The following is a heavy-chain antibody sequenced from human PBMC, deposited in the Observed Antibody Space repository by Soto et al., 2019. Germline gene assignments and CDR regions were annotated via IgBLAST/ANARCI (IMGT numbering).Heavy chain of an antibody. V-gene: IGHV1-69*01. D-gene: IGHD3-22*01. J-gene: IGHJ4*02. CDR1: GGTFSSYA. Sequence: QGQLVQSGAEVKKPGSSVKVSCNASGGTFSSYAISWVRQAPGQGLEWMGGIIPIFGTANYAQQFQGRVTITADESTSTAYMELSSLRSEDTAVYYCAREGASGSHIGYWGPGTLVTGSS. CDR3: AREGASGSHIGY. CDR2: IIPIFGTA.